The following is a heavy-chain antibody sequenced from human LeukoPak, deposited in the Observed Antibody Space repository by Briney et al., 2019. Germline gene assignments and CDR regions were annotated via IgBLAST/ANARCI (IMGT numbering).Heavy chain of an antibody. CDR3: ARSRGYWSRLDDY. CDR1: GFTFSSYA. V-gene: IGHV3-30-3*01. CDR2: ISYDGSNK. Sequence: GGSLRLSCAASGFTFSSYAMHWVRQAPGKGLEWVAVISYDGSNKYYADSVKGRFTISRDVSTNTLYLQMNSLRPDDTAVYFCARSRGYWSRLDDYWGQGTLVTVSS. J-gene: IGHJ4*02. D-gene: IGHD3-22*01.